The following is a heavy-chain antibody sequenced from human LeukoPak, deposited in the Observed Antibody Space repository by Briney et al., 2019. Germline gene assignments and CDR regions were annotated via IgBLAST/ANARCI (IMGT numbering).Heavy chain of an antibody. J-gene: IGHJ4*02. D-gene: IGHD1-26*01. CDR2: ISGRSSTI. V-gene: IGHV3-48*01. CDR1: AFTFSDYS. Sequence: GGSLRLSCAASAFTFSDYSMNWVRQAPGKGLEWVSYISGRSSTIYYADSVKGRFTISRDNAENSMYLQMNSLRAEDTAVYYCARDRIKSGSYYFDYWGQGTLVTVSS. CDR3: ARDRIKSGSYYFDY.